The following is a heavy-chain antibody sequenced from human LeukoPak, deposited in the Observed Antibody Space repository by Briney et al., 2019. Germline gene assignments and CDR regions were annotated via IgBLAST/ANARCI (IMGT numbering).Heavy chain of an antibody. V-gene: IGHV4-34*01. Sequence: SETLSLTCAVYGRSFSGYYWSWIRQPPGKGLEWIGEINHSEGTNYNPSLKSRVTISVDTSKNQFSLKLSSVTAADTAVYFCARGVQGSGLGGWFDPWGQGTLVTVSS. CDR1: GRSFSGYY. D-gene: IGHD3-10*01. J-gene: IGHJ5*02. CDR3: ARGVQGSGLGGWFDP. CDR2: INHSEGT.